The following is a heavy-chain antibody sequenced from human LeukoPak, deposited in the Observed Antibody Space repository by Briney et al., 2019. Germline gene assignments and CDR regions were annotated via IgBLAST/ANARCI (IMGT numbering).Heavy chain of an antibody. V-gene: IGHV4-34*01. J-gene: IGHJ4*02. CDR2: INHSGST. CDR3: ARGRSGYYRALDY. Sequence: SETLSLTCVVYGGSFSGYYWSWIRQPPGKGLEWIGEINHSGSTNYNPSLKSRVTISVDTSKNQFSLKLSSVTAADTAVYYCARGRSGYYRALDYWGQGTLVTVSS. D-gene: IGHD3-22*01. CDR1: GGSFSGYY.